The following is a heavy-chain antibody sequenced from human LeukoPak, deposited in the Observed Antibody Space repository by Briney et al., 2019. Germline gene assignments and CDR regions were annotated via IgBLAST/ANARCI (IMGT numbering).Heavy chain of an antibody. CDR2: ISYDGSNK. V-gene: IGHV3-30*04. CDR3: AKGGSYGVRGVIIPDYYYMDV. CDR1: GFTFSSYA. J-gene: IGHJ6*03. Sequence: GGSLRLSCAASGFTFSSYAMHWVRQAPGKGLEWVAVISYDGSNKYYADSVKGRFTISRDNSKNTLYLQMNSLRAEDTAVYYCAKGGSYGVRGVIIPDYYYMDVWGKGTTVTISS. D-gene: IGHD3-10*01.